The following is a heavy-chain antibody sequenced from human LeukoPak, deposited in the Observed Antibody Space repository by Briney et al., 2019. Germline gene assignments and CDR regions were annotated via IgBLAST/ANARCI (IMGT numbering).Heavy chain of an antibody. V-gene: IGHV3-7*01. J-gene: IGHJ5*02. Sequence: QAGGSLRLSCAASGFTFGSYWMNWVRQAPGKGLEWVANIKQDGSEKYYVDSVKGRFTISRDNTKKLLYLQMNSLRTEDTAVYYCVRGGPSTWSWGQGTLVTVSS. CDR2: IKQDGSEK. CDR1: GFTFGSYW. D-gene: IGHD2-15*01. CDR3: VRGGPSTWS.